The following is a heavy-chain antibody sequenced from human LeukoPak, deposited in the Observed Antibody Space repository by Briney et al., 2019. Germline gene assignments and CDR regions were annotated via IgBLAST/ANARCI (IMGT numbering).Heavy chain of an antibody. CDR1: GYTLTELS. J-gene: IGHJ1*01. D-gene: IGHD3-22*01. Sequence: GASVKVSCKVSGYTLTELSMHWVRQAPGKGLEWMGGFDPEDGETIYAQKFQGRVTMTEDSSTDTAYMELSSLRSEDTAVYYCATEGSGWLDYYDSSGPSGLIPRRFQHWGQGTLVTVSS. CDR3: ATEGSGWLDYYDSSGPSGLIPRRFQH. V-gene: IGHV1-24*01. CDR2: FDPEDGET.